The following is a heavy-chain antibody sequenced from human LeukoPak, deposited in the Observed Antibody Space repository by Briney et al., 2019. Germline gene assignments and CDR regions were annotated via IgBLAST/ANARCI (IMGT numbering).Heavy chain of an antibody. Sequence: PSETLSLTCSVSGDSIIGYYWGWIRQPPGKGLEWIGNIYYTGNTYYNSSLKSRVTISLDTSKNQFSLKLTSVTAADTAVYYCARSPRRVTATIYFDYWGQGTLVTASS. CDR2: IYYTGNT. J-gene: IGHJ4*02. CDR1: GDSIIGYY. CDR3: ARSPRRVTATIYFDY. D-gene: IGHD2-21*02. V-gene: IGHV4-38-2*02.